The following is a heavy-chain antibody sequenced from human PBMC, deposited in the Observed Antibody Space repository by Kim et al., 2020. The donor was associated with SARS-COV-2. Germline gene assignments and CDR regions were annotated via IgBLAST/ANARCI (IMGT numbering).Heavy chain of an antibody. CDR3: ARDLGYSSSWYWFDP. V-gene: IGHV4-59*01. Sequence: PSLKSRVTISVDTSKNQFSLKLSSVTAADTAVYYCARDLGYSSSWYWFDPWGQGTLVTVSS. J-gene: IGHJ5*02. D-gene: IGHD6-13*01.